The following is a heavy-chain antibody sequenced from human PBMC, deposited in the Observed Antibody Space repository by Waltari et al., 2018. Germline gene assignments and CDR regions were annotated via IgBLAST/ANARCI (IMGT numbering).Heavy chain of an antibody. J-gene: IGHJ6*02. CDR1: GLSVGSYG. CDR3: ARARYYDSSGLFYGLDV. CDR2: IWYDGSKT. V-gene: IGHV3-33*07. Sequence: LRLSCVASGLSVGSYGFLWVRQAPGKGPEWVSLIWYDGSKTYYEDSVKGRFTMSRDTSKKMFFLQMDSLRAEDTAVYYCARARYYDSSGLFYGLDVWGQGTTVTVSS. D-gene: IGHD3-22*01.